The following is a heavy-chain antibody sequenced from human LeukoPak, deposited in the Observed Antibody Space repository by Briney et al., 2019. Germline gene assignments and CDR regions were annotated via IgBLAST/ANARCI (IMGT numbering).Heavy chain of an antibody. J-gene: IGHJ6*02. CDR2: INSDGSST. V-gene: IGHV3-74*01. CDR3: ARGPHYYYYGMDV. CDR1: GFTFSSYW. Sequence: GGSLRLSCAAPGFTFSSYWMHWVRQAPGKGVVWVSRINSDGSSTSYADSVKGRFTISRDNAKNTLYLQMNSLRAEDTAVYYCARGPHYYYYGMDVWGQGTTVTVSS.